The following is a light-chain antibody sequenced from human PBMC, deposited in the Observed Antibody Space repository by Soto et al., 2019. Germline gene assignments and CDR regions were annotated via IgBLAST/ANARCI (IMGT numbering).Light chain of an antibody. J-gene: IGKJ5*01. CDR1: QSVNTNF. V-gene: IGKV3-20*01. Sequence: EIVLTQSPGTLSLSPGERATLSCRASQSVNTNFLAWYQQRPGQAPRLLIYGASSRATGIPDRFSGSGSGTDFTLSISRLEPEDFAVFYCQQYGSSPVTFGQGTRLEIK. CDR3: QQYGSSPVT. CDR2: GAS.